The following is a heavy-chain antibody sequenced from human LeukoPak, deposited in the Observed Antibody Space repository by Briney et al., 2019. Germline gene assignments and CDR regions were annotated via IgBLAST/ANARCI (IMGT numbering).Heavy chain of an antibody. J-gene: IGHJ4*02. CDR1: GFTFSSYS. V-gene: IGHV3-21*01. D-gene: IGHD6-19*01. CDR2: IGSSSSYI. Sequence: NPGGSLRLSCAASGFTFSSYSMNWVRQAPGKGLEWVSSIGSSSSYIYYADSVKGRFTISRDNAKNSLYLQMNSLRAEDTAVYYCARLIAVAGTFDYWGLGTLVTVSS. CDR3: ARLIAVAGTFDY.